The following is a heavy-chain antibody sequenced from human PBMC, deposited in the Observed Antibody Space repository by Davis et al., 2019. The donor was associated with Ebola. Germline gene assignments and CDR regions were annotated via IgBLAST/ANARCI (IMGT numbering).Heavy chain of an antibody. J-gene: IGHJ4*02. CDR1: GFTFRSYG. Sequence: PGGSLRLSCATSGFTFRSYGMHWVRQAPGKGLEWVSFISYDGRNEYYVDSVKGRLTISRDNSKNTLYLQMNSLRAEDTAVYYCARDRGYSYGLPDYWGQGTLVTVSS. V-gene: IGHV3-30*02. CDR2: ISYDGRNE. D-gene: IGHD5-18*01. CDR3: ARDRGYSYGLPDY.